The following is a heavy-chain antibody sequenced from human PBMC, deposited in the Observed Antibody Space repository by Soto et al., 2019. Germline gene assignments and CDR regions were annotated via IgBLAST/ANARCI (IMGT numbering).Heavy chain of an antibody. CDR1: GYTFTAYY. Sequence: QVQLVQSGAEMKEPGASVKVSCESFGYTFTAYYIHWVRQAPGHGLEWMGWINPNGGVTKYAQKFQGRVTMTRDSSINTAYMELTGMTSDDTAVYYWARAVHTMIQGVRFRVDQWGQGTLVTVSS. J-gene: IGHJ4*02. V-gene: IGHV1-2*02. CDR2: INPNGGVT. CDR3: ARAVHTMIQGVRFRVDQ. D-gene: IGHD3-10*01.